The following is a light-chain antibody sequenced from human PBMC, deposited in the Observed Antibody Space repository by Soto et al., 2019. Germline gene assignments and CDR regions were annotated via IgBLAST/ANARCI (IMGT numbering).Light chain of an antibody. V-gene: IGLV1-44*01. CDR2: NNN. CDR3: AAWDDSLNGYV. Sequence: QSVVAQPPSASGTPGQRVTISCSGGSSKIGTNAVNWYQQLPGTAPKLLIYNNNQRPSGVPDRFSGSKSGTSASLAISGLQSEDEADYYCAAWDDSLNGYVFGTGTKVTVL. J-gene: IGLJ1*01. CDR1: SSKIGTNA.